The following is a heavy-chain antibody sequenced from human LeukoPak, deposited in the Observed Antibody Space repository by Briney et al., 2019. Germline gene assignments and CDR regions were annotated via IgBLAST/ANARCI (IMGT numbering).Heavy chain of an antibody. Sequence: SETLSLTCTVSGGSISSSKYYWGWIRQPPGKGLEWIGTIFNSGSTHYNPSLKSRVTISVDTSKNQFSLKLSSVTAADTAVYYCAGEYCTNGVCYLVDAFDIWGQGTMVTVSS. D-gene: IGHD2-8*01. CDR3: AGEYCTNGVCYLVDAFDI. CDR2: IFNSGST. J-gene: IGHJ3*02. V-gene: IGHV4-39*07. CDR1: GGSISSSKYY.